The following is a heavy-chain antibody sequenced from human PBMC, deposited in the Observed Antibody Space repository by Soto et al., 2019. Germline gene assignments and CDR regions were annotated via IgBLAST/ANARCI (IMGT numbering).Heavy chain of an antibody. CDR1: GGTFSSYS. D-gene: IGHD3-3*01. CDR2: IIPIFGTA. Sequence: SVKVSCKASGGTFSSYSISWVRQAPGQGLEWMGGIIPIFGTANYAQKFQGRVTITADESTSTAYMELSSLRSEDTAVYYCASSPITIFGVVTRPSYYYYSMDVWGQGTTVTVSS. J-gene: IGHJ6*02. CDR3: ASSPITIFGVVTRPSYYYYSMDV. V-gene: IGHV1-69*13.